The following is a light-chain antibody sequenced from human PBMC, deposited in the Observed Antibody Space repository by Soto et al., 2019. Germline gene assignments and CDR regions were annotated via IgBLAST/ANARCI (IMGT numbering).Light chain of an antibody. J-gene: IGKJ1*01. Sequence: DIQMTQSPSSLSASVGDGVTITCLASQSISSFLNWFQQKPGKAPKLLIYAASSLQSGVPSRFSGSGSGTNFTLTIDSLQPEDFATYYCQQSYSIWWTFGQGTKVDIK. CDR1: QSISSF. CDR3: QQSYSIWWT. V-gene: IGKV1-39*01. CDR2: AAS.